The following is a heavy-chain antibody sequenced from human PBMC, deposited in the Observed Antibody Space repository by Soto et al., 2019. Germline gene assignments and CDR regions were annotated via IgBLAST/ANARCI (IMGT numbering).Heavy chain of an antibody. Sequence: QVQLVQSGAEVKKPGASVKVSCKASGYTFTTYGMSWVRQAPGQGLHLMVWISTYNGNTKYAERLQGRVTMTTGTTASTAYMELRSLRSDDTAVYYCARGPADYYDNSGNYFLDYWGQGTLVTVSS. V-gene: IGHV1-18*01. J-gene: IGHJ4*02. D-gene: IGHD3-22*01. CDR2: ISTYNGNT. CDR3: ARGPADYYDNSGNYFLDY. CDR1: GYTFTTYG.